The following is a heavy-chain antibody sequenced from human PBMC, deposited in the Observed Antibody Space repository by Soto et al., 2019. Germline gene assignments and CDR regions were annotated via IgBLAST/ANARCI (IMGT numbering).Heavy chain of an antibody. Sequence: SETLSLTCTVSGGSITSDEYFWSWIRQSPERGLEWIGFIFHSGNTFNNPSLSGRASLSVDTSKNQFSLTLSSVTAADTAVYYCVREGTRISNQGYITAAGHFDRWGQGALVTVSS. CDR1: GGSITSDEYF. CDR3: VREGTRISNQGYITAAGHFDR. V-gene: IGHV4-30-4*01. D-gene: IGHD3-9*01. J-gene: IGHJ4*02. CDR2: IFHSGNT.